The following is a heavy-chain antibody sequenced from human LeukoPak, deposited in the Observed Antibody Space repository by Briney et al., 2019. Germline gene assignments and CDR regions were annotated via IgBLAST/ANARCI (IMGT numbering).Heavy chain of an antibody. Sequence: SVKVSCKASGGTFSSYAISWVRQAPGQGLEWMGGIIPIFGTANYAQKFQGRVTITADESTSTAYMELSSLRSDDTAVYYCATGYSYGSIDYWGQGTLVTVSS. J-gene: IGHJ4*02. CDR1: GGTFSSYA. D-gene: IGHD5-18*01. CDR2: IIPIFGTA. V-gene: IGHV1-69*13. CDR3: ATGYSYGSIDY.